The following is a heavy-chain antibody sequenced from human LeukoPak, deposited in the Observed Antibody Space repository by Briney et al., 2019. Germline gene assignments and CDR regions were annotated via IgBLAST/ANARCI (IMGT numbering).Heavy chain of an antibody. Sequence: GASVKVSCKASGYTFTDYYIHWVRQAPGQGLEWMGWINPSNGGTNFAQEFQGRVTMTRDTSISTAYMELSRLTSDDTAVYYCAKEGYCSTTSCYSAWVYMDVWGKGTTVTVSS. J-gene: IGHJ6*03. CDR1: GYTFTDYY. CDR2: INPSNGGT. CDR3: AKEGYCSTTSCYSAWVYMDV. D-gene: IGHD2-2*01. V-gene: IGHV1-2*02.